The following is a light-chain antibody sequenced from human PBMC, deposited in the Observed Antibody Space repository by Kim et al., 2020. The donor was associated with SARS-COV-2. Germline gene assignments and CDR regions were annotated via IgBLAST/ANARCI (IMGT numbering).Light chain of an antibody. J-gene: IGLJ2*01. CDR2: EVS. Sequence: QSVTISCTGTSSDVGVYNYVSGYQQHPGKVPKLVIYEVSKRPSGVPDRFSGSKSDNTASLTVSGLQAEDEADYYCSSYAGSNNFVVFGGGTQLTVL. V-gene: IGLV2-8*01. CDR3: SSYAGSNNFVV. CDR1: SSDVGVYNY.